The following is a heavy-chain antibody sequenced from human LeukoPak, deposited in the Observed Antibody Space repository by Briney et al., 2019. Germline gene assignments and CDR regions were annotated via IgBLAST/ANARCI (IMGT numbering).Heavy chain of an antibody. J-gene: IGHJ4*02. CDR3: AKAPVTTCRGAYCYPFDY. V-gene: IGHV3-23*01. CDR2: ISGSGGST. D-gene: IGHD2-21*01. Sequence: GGSLRLSCAASGFTFSSYAMSWVRQAPGKGLEWVSAISGSGGSTYYADSVKGRFTISRDNSKNTLYLQMNSLRAENTAVYYCAKAPVTTCRGAYCYPFDYWGQGTLVTVSS. CDR1: GFTFSSYA.